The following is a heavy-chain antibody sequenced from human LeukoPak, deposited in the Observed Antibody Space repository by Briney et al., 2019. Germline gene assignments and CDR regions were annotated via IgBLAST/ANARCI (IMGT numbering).Heavy chain of an antibody. CDR2: ISYAVGNT. CDR3: ATPRAYSSGWYAPDY. Sequence: GGSLRLSCAASGFTFSNHVMNWVRQAPGKGLEWVSSISYAVGNTYYADSVKGRFTISRDNSKNTLYLQMDSLRAEDTAVYYCATPRAYSSGWYAPDYWGQGTLVTVSS. CDR1: GFTFSNHV. D-gene: IGHD6-19*01. J-gene: IGHJ4*02. V-gene: IGHV3-23*01.